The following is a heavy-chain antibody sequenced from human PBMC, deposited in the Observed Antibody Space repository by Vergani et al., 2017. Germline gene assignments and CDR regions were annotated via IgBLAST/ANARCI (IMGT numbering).Heavy chain of an antibody. J-gene: IGHJ4*02. Sequence: QVQLVESGGGVVQPGRSLRLSCAASGFTFNQYGMHWVRQAPGKGLEWVAVTWYDGNNKQYADSVRGRFTISRDISKNTLYLEMNSLSAEDTALHHCVKDHPVFDEWGRGTLVSVS. V-gene: IGHV3-33*06. CDR3: VKDHPVFDE. CDR2: TWYDGNNK. CDR1: GFTFNQYG.